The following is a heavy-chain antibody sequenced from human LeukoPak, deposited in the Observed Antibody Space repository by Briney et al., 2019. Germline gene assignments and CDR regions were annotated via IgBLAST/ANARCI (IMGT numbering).Heavy chain of an antibody. J-gene: IGHJ4*02. D-gene: IGHD1-26*01. V-gene: IGHV1-8*01. CDR1: GYTFTSYD. CDR3: ARVGSGTPEDYFDY. Sequence: ASVKVSCKASGYTFTSYDINWVRQATGQGLEWMGWMNPNSGNTGYAQKVQGRVTMTRNTSISTAYMELSSMRSEDTAVYYCARVGSGTPEDYFDYWGQGTLVTVSS. CDR2: MNPNSGNT.